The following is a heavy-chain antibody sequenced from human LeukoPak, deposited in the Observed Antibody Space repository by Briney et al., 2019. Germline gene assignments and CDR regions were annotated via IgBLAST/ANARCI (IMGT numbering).Heavy chain of an antibody. J-gene: IGHJ4*02. Sequence: GSSVTVSCKASGGTFSSYAISWVRQAPGQGLEWMGGIIPIFGTANYAQKFQGRVTITADESTSTAYMELSSLRSEDTAVYYCARSPVLRFLEWLLDYWGQGTLVTVSS. CDR2: IIPIFGTA. CDR3: ARSPVLRFLEWLLDY. V-gene: IGHV1-69*01. CDR1: GGTFSSYA. D-gene: IGHD3-3*01.